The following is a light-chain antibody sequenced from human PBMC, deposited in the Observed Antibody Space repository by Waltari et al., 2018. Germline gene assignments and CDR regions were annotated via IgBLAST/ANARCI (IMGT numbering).Light chain of an antibody. CDR3: SSRNGRANEVV. Sequence: SSELTQDPAVSVALGQTIRFTCQGDSLRTSYASWYQVKSGQAPILVIYGKDKRPSGIPDRISGYSSGTTSSLTITGAQAEDEADHYCSSRNGRANEVVFAGGTKVTVL. J-gene: IGLJ3*02. CDR2: GKD. V-gene: IGLV3-19*01. CDR1: SLRTSY.